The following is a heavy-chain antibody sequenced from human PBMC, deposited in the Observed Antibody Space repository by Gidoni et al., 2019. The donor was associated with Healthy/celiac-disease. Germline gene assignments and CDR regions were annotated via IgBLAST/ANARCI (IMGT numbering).Heavy chain of an antibody. V-gene: IGHV1-69*01. CDR1: GGPFSSYA. CDR3: ARHQGIAVELGYYGMDV. Sequence: QVQLVQSGAEVKKPGSSVKVSCKASGGPFSSYAISWVRQAPGQGLEWMGGIIPIFGTANYAQKFQGRVTITADESTSTAYMELSSLRSEDTAVYYCARHQGIAVELGYYGMDVWGQGTTVTVSS. CDR2: IIPIFGTA. J-gene: IGHJ6*02. D-gene: IGHD6-19*01.